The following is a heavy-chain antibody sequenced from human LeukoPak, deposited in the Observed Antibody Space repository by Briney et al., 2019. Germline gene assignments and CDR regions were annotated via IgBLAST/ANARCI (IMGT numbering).Heavy chain of an antibody. CDR3: AKGGCRGTCNPLAY. V-gene: IGHV3-23*01. J-gene: IGHJ4*02. D-gene: IGHD2-15*01. CDR2: SGDSDGST. Sequence: GGSLRLSCAASGFTFSGSGMSWVRQAPGKGLEWISSSGDSDGSTYYADSLKRRFTISRDNSKNTLYLQMNNLRAEDTAVYYCAKGGCRGTCNPLAYWGQGALVPVSP. CDR1: GFTFSGSG.